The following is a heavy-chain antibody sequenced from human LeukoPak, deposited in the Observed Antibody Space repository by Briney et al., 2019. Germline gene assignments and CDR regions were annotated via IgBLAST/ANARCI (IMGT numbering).Heavy chain of an antibody. CDR3: AKNYYGGNSAGSEDYMDV. D-gene: IGHD4-23*01. CDR2: ISGSGGST. J-gene: IGHJ6*03. CDR1: GFTFSGYA. V-gene: IGHV3-23*01. Sequence: GGSLRLSCAASGFTFSGYAMSWVRQAPGKGLEWVSAISGSGGSTYYADSVKGWFTISRDNSKNTLYLQMNSLRAEDTAVYYCAKNYYGGNSAGSEDYMDVWGKGTTVTVSS.